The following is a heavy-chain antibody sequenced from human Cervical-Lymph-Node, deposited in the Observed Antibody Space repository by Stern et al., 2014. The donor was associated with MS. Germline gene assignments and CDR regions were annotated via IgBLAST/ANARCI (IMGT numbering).Heavy chain of an antibody. CDR2: IWYDGSNK. CDR1: GFTFSSYG. Sequence: VQLVESGGGVVQPGRSLRLSCAASGFTFSSYGMHWVRQAPGKGLEWVAVIWYDGSNKYYADSVKGRFTISRDNSKNKMYLQMNSLRAEDTAVYYCARVLSGYDSPDYWGQGTLVTVSS. D-gene: IGHD5-12*01. V-gene: IGHV3-33*01. CDR3: ARVLSGYDSPDY. J-gene: IGHJ4*02.